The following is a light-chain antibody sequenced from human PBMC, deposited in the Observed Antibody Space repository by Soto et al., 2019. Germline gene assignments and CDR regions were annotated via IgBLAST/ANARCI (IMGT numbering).Light chain of an antibody. CDR3: QQYYHSPRT. J-gene: IGKJ1*01. V-gene: IGKV3-20*01. CDR2: GSS. Sequence: EIVLTQSPGTLSLSPGERATISCRASQRVSSRYFAWFQQRPGQVPRLLNFGSSSRAPGIPDRFSGSGSGTDFTLTISRLEPEDFGVYYCQQYYHSPRTFGQGTKVEIK. CDR1: QRVSSRY.